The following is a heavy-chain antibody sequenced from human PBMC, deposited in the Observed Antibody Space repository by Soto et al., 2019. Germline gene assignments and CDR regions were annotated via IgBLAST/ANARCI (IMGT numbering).Heavy chain of an antibody. D-gene: IGHD2-8*01. CDR2: ISYDGSNK. V-gene: IGHV3-30-3*01. CDR1: GFTFSSYA. J-gene: IGHJ6*02. Sequence: GGSLRLSCAASGFTFSSYAMHWVRQAPGKGLEWVAVISYDGSNKYYADSVKGRFTISRDNSKNTLYLQMNSLRAEDTAVYYCARGGYCTNGVCYTELDYYYGMDVWGQGTTVTVSS. CDR3: ARGGYCTNGVCYTELDYYYGMDV.